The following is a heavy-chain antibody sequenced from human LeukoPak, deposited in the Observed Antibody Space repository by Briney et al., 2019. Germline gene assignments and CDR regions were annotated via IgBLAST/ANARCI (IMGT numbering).Heavy chain of an antibody. V-gene: IGHV3-23*01. D-gene: IGHD2-15*01. CDR3: VRGGESTWS. CDR2: ISNSGGST. CDR1: GFTFSGFA. J-gene: IGHJ5*02. Sequence: GGSLRLSCAASGFTFSGFAMSWVRQVPGKGLEWVSTISNSGGSTYYADSVKGRFTISRDDAKNTLYLQMNSLRAEDTAVYYCVRGGESTWSWGQGTLVTVSS.